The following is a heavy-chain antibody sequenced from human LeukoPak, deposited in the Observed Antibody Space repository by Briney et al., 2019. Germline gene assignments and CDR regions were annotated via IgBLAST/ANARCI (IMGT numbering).Heavy chain of an antibody. Sequence: SETLSLTCTVSGGSISSYYWRWIRQPAGKGLEWIGRIYTSGSTNYNHSLKRRITMSVDTSKNQFSLKLSSVTAADTAVYYCARDRYYYGSGSYRTNWFDPWGQGTLVTVSS. J-gene: IGHJ5*02. CDR2: IYTSGST. CDR3: ARDRYYYGSGSYRTNWFDP. CDR1: GGSISSYY. V-gene: IGHV4-4*07. D-gene: IGHD3-10*01.